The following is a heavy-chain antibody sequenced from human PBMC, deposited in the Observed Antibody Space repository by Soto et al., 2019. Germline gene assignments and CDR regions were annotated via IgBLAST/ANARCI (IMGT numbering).Heavy chain of an antibody. CDR3: ATGDCEGGSCQFFDF. CDR2: IKRVSESATT. Sequence: EVQLVESGGGLVKPGGSLRISCTVSGFAFSSVWMTWVRQAPGKGLEWIGRIKRVSESATTDYAAPVKGRFIVSRDDSKNTLYLQMNSLKTEDTAVYYYATGDCEGGSCQFFDFWGQGTLVTVSS. J-gene: IGHJ4*02. D-gene: IGHD2-15*01. CDR1: GFAFSSVW. V-gene: IGHV3-15*01.